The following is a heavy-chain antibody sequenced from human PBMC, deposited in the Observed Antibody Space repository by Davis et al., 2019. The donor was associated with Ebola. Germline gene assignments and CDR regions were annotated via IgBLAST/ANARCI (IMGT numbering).Heavy chain of an antibody. V-gene: IGHV3-13*01. J-gene: IGHJ6*02. CDR3: ARDPHGLDV. CDR2: IGTAGDT. Sequence: PGGSLRLSCAASGFTFSNFDMHWVRQGKGKSLEWVSGIGTAGDTYYLDFVKGRFTISRENAKNSLHLQMNSLRTGDTAVYYCARDPHGLDVWGQGTTVTVSS. CDR1: GFTFSNFD.